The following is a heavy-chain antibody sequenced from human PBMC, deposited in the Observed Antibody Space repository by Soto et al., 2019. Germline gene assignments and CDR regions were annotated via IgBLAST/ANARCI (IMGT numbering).Heavy chain of an antibody. V-gene: IGHV1-2*04. CDR2: INPNSGST. J-gene: IGHJ5*02. Sequence: QVQLVQSGAEVKKPGASVTVSCRASGYTFTDYFLHWVRQAPGHGLEWMGWINPNSGSTHFEPKFQGWVTMTRHASISTVYLVLNRLRSDGTAVYYCARVTATSPDAWLDPWGQGTLVTVSS. CDR3: ARVTATSPDAWLDP. CDR1: GYTFTDYF. D-gene: IGHD1-7*01.